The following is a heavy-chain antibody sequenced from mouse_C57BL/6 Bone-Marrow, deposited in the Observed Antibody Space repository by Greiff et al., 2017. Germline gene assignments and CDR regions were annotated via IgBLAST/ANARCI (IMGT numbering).Heavy chain of an antibody. J-gene: IGHJ1*03. CDR3: ARRGFITTVVATYWYFDV. Sequence: VQLQQSGPELVKPGASVKISCKASGYTFTDYYVNWVKQSHGKSLEWIGDINPNNGGTSYNQKFKGKATLTVDKSSSTAYMELRSLTSEDSAVYYCARRGFITTVVATYWYFDVWGTGTTVTVSS. V-gene: IGHV1-26*01. CDR2: INPNNGGT. CDR1: GYTFTDYY. D-gene: IGHD1-1*01.